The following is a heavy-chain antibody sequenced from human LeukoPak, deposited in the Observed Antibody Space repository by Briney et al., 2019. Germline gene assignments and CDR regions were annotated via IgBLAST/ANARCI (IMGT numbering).Heavy chain of an antibody. V-gene: IGHV4-34*01. CDR2: IYYSGTT. CDR1: GGSFSGYY. Sequence: KPSETLSLTCAVYGGSFSGYYWRGIRQPPGKGLEWIGTIYYSGTTNYNPSLKSRVTISVDTSKNQLSLKLSSVTAADTAVYYCASRYCRGGNCDSGLIGINALDIWGQGTMVTVSS. D-gene: IGHD2-15*01. CDR3: ASRYCRGGNCDSGLIGINALDI. J-gene: IGHJ3*02.